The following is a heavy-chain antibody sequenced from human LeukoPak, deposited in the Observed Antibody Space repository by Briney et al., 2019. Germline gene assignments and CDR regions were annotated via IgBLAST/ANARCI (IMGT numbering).Heavy chain of an antibody. D-gene: IGHD6-13*01. CDR1: GGSISSYY. CDR3: AAQSASYSSSPGDY. J-gene: IGHJ4*02. Sequence: PSETLSLTCTVSGGSISSYYWSWIRQPPGKGLEWIGYIYYSGNTKYNPSLESRVTISLDTPKNQFSLKLSSVTAADTAVYYCAAQSASYSSSPGDYWGQGTLVTVSS. V-gene: IGHV4-59*08. CDR2: IYYSGNT.